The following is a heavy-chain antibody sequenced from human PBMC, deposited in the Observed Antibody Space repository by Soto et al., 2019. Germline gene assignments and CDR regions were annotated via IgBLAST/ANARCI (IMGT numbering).Heavy chain of an antibody. D-gene: IGHD2-2*01. Sequence: SETLSLTCTVSGGSISSGGYYWSWIRQHPGKGLEWIGYIYYSGSTYYNPSLKSRVTISVDTSKNQFSLKLSSVTAADTAVYYCARVWRVPAAIPTNYYFDYWGQGTLVTVSS. J-gene: IGHJ4*02. V-gene: IGHV4-31*03. CDR2: IYYSGST. CDR1: GGSISSGGYY. CDR3: ARVWRVPAAIPTNYYFDY.